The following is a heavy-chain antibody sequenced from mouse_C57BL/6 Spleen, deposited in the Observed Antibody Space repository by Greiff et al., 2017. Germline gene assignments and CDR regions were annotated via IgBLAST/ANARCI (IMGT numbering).Heavy chain of an antibody. J-gene: IGHJ2*01. CDR2: INPSSGYT. CDR1: GYTFTSYT. D-gene: IGHD1-1*01. CDR3: ARSTVVKDYCCY. V-gene: IGHV1-4*01. Sequence: VQLQQSGAELARPGASVKMSCKASGYTFTSYTMHWVKQRPGQGLEWIGYINPSSGYTKYNQKFKDKATLTADKSSSTAYMQLSSLPSEDSSVYYCARSTVVKDYCCYWGQGTTLTVSS.